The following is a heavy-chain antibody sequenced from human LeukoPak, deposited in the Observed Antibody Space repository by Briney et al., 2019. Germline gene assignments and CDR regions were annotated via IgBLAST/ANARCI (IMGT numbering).Heavy chain of an antibody. D-gene: IGHD6-19*01. V-gene: IGHV3-21*06. CDR1: GFSFSTYS. CDR2: VSGTSGYI. CDR3: ARWYSSGWYSDY. J-gene: IGHJ4*02. Sequence: GGSLRLSCAASGFSFSTYSMIWVRQAPGKGLEWVSSVSGTSGYIYYADSVRGRFTISRDNAKNTVYLQMNSLRAEDTAVYYCARWYSSGWYSDYWGQGTLVTVSS.